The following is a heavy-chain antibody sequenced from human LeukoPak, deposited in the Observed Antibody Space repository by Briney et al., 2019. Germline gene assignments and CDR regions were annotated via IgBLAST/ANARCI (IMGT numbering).Heavy chain of an antibody. D-gene: IGHD2-2*01. Sequence: ASVKVSCKXSGYTFTSYDINWVRQATGQGLERMGWMSPNSGNTGYAQKFQGRVTITRNTSISTAYMELSSLRSEDTAVYYCARVGVRGTSRHRFDPWGQGTLVTVSS. CDR1: GYTFTSYD. V-gene: IGHV1-8*03. CDR3: ARVGVRGTSRHRFDP. CDR2: MSPNSGNT. J-gene: IGHJ5*02.